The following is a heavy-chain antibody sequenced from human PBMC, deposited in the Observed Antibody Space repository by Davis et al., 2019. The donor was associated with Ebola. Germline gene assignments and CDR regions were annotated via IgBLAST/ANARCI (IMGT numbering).Heavy chain of an antibody. CDR1: GYTFTSYD. D-gene: IGHD6-19*01. CDR2: MNPNSGNT. J-gene: IGHJ5*02. Sequence: ASVKVSCKASGYTFTSYDINWVRQATGQGLEWMGWMNPNSGNTGYAQKFQGRVTMTRNTSISTAYMELSSLRSEDTAVYYCARDLLPAVAVAAKTGYNWFDPWGQGTLVTVSS. CDR3: ARDLLPAVAVAAKTGYNWFDP. V-gene: IGHV1-8*01.